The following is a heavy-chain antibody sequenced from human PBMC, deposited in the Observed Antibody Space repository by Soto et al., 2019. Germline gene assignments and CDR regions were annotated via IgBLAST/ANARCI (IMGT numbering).Heavy chain of an antibody. Sequence: QVQLQESGPGLVKPSETLSLTCTVSNGSIVNYYWSWIRQPPGKGLEWIGVIYYSGSTNYNPSLKRRVTISVDMSKHQHSLRLTSVTAADTAVYYCASRLTEATTTGDGFDIWGQGTMVTVSS. V-gene: IGHV4-59*01. D-gene: IGHD3-9*01. J-gene: IGHJ3*02. CDR3: ASRLTEATTTGDGFDI. CDR1: NGSIVNYY. CDR2: IYYSGST.